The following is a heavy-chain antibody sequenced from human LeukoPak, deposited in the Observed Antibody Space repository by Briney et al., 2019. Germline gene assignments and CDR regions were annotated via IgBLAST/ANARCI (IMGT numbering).Heavy chain of an antibody. CDR2: ISAYNGNT. J-gene: IGHJ3*02. CDR3: ARDYYGSGSYYNSDAFDI. CDR1: GYTFTSYG. V-gene: IGHV1-18*01. Sequence: GASVKVSCKASGYTFTSYGISWVRQAPGQGLEWMGWISAYNGNTNYAQKLQGRVTMTTDTPTSTAYMELRSLRSDDTAMYYCARDYYGSGSYYNSDAFDIWGQGTMVTVSS. D-gene: IGHD3-10*01.